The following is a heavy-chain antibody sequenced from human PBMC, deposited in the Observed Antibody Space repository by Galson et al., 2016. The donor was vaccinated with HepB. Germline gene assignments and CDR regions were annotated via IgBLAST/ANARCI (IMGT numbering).Heavy chain of an antibody. CDR1: GGSFSGYY. CDR3: ARGRDWIGGRSEDY. D-gene: IGHD3/OR15-3a*01. J-gene: IGHJ4*02. Sequence: TLSLTCAVYGGSFSGYYWSWIRQPPGKGLEWIGEINHSGSTNYNPSLKSRVTISVDTSKNQFSLKLSSVTAADTAVYYCARGRDWIGGRSEDYWGQGTLVTVSS. CDR2: INHSGST. V-gene: IGHV4-34*01.